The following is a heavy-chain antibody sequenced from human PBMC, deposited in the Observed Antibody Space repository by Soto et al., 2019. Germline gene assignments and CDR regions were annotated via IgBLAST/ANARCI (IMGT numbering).Heavy chain of an antibody. CDR3: ARGRTMIVVAPPGWFDP. D-gene: IGHD3-22*01. J-gene: IGHJ5*02. CDR2: IIPIFGTA. V-gene: IGHV1-69*13. CDR1: GGTFSSYA. Sequence: SVKVSCKASGGTFSSYAISWVRQAPGQGLEWMGGIIPIFGTANYAQKFQGRVTITADESTSTAYMELSSLRSEDAAVYYCARGRTMIVVAPPGWFDPWGQGTLVTVSS.